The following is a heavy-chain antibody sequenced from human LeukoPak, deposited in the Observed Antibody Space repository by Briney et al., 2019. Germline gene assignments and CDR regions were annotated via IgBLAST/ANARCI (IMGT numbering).Heavy chain of an antibody. V-gene: IGHV1-69*05. Sequence: SVKVSCKASGGTFSSYAISWVRQAPGQGLEWMGGIIPIFGTANSAQKFQGRVTITTDESTSTAYMELSSLRSEDTAVYYCARTYYDSSGYTNWFDPWGQGTLVTVSS. J-gene: IGHJ5*02. CDR1: GGTFSSYA. CDR2: IIPIFGTA. CDR3: ARTYYDSSGYTNWFDP. D-gene: IGHD3-22*01.